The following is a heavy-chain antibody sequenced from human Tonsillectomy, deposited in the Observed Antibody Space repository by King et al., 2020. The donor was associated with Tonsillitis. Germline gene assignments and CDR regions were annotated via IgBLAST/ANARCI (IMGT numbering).Heavy chain of an antibody. CDR2: IYHSGST. J-gene: IGHJ3*02. CDR3: ARGGYYYDDAFDI. Sequence: VQLQESGPGLVKPSETLSLTCTVSGYSISSGYYWGWIRQPPGKGLEWIGSIYHSGSTYYNPSLKSRVTISVDTSKNQFSLTLSSVTAADTAVYYCARGGYYYDDAFDIWGQGTMVTVSS. D-gene: IGHD3-22*01. CDR1: GYSISSGYY. V-gene: IGHV4-38-2*02.